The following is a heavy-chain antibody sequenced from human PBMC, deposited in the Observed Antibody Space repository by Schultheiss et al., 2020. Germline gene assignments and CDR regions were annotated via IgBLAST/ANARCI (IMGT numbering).Heavy chain of an antibody. CDR1: GYSISSGYY. CDR2: IHHSGST. D-gene: IGHD3-10*01. CDR3: ARDGEYYYGSGSYYV. Sequence: SETLSLTCAVSGYSISSGYYWGWIRQPPGKGLEWIGSIHHSGSTYYNPSLKSRVTISVDTSKDQFSLKLSSVTAADTAVYYCARDGEYYYGSGSYYVWGQGILVTVSS. V-gene: IGHV4-38-2*02. J-gene: IGHJ4*02.